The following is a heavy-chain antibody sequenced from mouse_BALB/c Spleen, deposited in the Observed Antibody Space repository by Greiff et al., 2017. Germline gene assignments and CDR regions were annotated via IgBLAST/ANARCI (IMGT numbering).Heavy chain of an antibody. CDR3: ARHYYGSSYPHWYFDV. V-gene: IGHV5-6*02. D-gene: IGHD1-1*01. Sequence: EVKLEESGGDLVKPGGSLKLSCAASGFTFSSYGMSWVRQTPDKRLEWVATISSGGSYTYYPDSVKGRFTISRDNAKNTLYLQLSSLKSEDTAMYYWARHYYGSSYPHWYFDVWGAGTTVTVSS. J-gene: IGHJ1*01. CDR2: ISSGGSYT. CDR1: GFTFSSYG.